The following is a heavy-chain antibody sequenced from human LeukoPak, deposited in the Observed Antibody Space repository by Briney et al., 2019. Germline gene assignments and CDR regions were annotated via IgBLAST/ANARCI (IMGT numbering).Heavy chain of an antibody. CDR3: ARGRSLGYCSSTSCWRSYYGMDV. CDR2: IKHSGST. Sequence: SETLSLTCAVYGGSFSGYYWSWIRQPPGKGLEWIGEIKHSGSTNYNPSLKSRVTISVDTSKNQFSLKLSSVTAADTAVYYCARGRSLGYCSSTSCWRSYYGMDVWGQGTTVTVSS. CDR1: GGSFSGYY. J-gene: IGHJ6*02. D-gene: IGHD2-2*01. V-gene: IGHV4-34*01.